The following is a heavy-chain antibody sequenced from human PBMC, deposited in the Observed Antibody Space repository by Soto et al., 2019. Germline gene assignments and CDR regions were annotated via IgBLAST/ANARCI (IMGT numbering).Heavy chain of an antibody. Sequence: QVQLVQSGAEVQEPGSSVKVSCRASGGTFSTYAVSWVRQAPGQGPEWKGRIIPVLGTTNYAQRFQGRITIIADKSTSSAYMELSSLRSEDTAIYYCARDLAGASSGEFHSWGQGTLVTVSS. V-gene: IGHV1-69*08. CDR3: ARDLAGASSGEFHS. CDR2: IIPVLGTT. D-gene: IGHD6-19*01. CDR1: GGTFSTYA. J-gene: IGHJ4*02.